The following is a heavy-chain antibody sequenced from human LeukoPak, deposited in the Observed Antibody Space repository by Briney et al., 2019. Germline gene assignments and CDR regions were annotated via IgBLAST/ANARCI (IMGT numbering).Heavy chain of an antibody. V-gene: IGHV4-59*01. J-gene: IGHJ6*03. Sequence: SETLSLTCTVSGGSISTSYWSWIRQPTGKGLEWIGYISNSGSTTYNPSLKSRLTISVYMSKNQFSLDLNSVTTADTAVYYCARAQNDGFSTGYTGGFYYMDVWGKGTTVSVSS. CDR3: ARAQNDGFSTGYTGGFYYMDV. D-gene: IGHD3-9*01. CDR2: ISNSGST. CDR1: GGSISTSY.